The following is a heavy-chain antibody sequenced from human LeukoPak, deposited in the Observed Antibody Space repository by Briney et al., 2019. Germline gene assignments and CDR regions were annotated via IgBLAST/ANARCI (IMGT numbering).Heavy chain of an antibody. V-gene: IGHV1-69*01. CDR2: IIPIFGTA. D-gene: IGHD4-17*01. CDR1: GGTFCSYA. J-gene: IGHJ6*02. CDR3: ARGSMFYGDYELVYYYGMDV. Sequence: ASVKVSCKASGGTFCSYAISWVRQAPGQGLEWMGGIIPIFGTANYAQKFQGRVTITADESTSTAYMELSSLRSEDTAVYYCARGSMFYGDYELVYYYGMDVWGQGTTVTVSS.